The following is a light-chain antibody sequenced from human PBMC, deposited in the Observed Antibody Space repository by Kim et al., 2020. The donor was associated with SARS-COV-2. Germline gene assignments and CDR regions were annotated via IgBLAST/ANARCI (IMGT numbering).Light chain of an antibody. V-gene: IGKV1-33*01. CDR2: EAS. CDR1: RDIKNY. Sequence: DIQMTQSPSSLSASVGDSVTITCRASRDIKNYLNWYQHKPGRAPKHLIYEASNLETGVPSRYSAIGYATSFTFTIDSLQPEDFATYYCQQYDNRPSITFGQGTRLEIK. CDR3: QQYDNRPSIT. J-gene: IGKJ5*01.